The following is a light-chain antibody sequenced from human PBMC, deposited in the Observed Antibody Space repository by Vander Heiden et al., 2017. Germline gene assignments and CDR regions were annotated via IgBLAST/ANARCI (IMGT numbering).Light chain of an antibody. V-gene: IGLV2-14*01. Sequence: QSALSQPASVSGSHGQSITISCTGTSSDVGVYNYVSWYQQHPCKAPKLMIYEVSNRPSGVSNRFSGSKSGNTASLTISGLQAEDETDYYCSSYTSSSTLVFGGGTKLTVL. CDR3: SSYTSSSTLV. J-gene: IGLJ2*01. CDR1: SSDVGVYNY. CDR2: EVS.